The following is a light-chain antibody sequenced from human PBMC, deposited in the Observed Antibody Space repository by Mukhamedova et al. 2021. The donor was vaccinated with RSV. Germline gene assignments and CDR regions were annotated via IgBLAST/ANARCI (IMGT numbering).Light chain of an antibody. CDR3: SSYRSNSTCVL. V-gene: IGLV2-14*01. Sequence: EVSNRPTGVSNRFSGSKSGNTASLTISGLQAEDEADYYCSSYRSNSTCVLFGGGTKVTVL. CDR2: EVS. J-gene: IGLJ3*02.